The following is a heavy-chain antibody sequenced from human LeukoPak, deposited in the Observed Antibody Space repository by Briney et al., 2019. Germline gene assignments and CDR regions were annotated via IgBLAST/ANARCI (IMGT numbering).Heavy chain of an antibody. J-gene: IGHJ3*01. V-gene: IGHV1-69*13. D-gene: IGHD3-10*01. CDR3: AREGETGMTLVRREAFDV. Sequence: SVKVSCKASGYTFTSYGMNWVRQAPGQGLEWMGGIIPDFGPTNYAQRFQGRLTLTADVSARTAYMALSSLTADDTAVYYCAREGETGMTLVRREAFDVWGQGTMVIVSS. CDR2: IIPDFGPT. CDR1: GYTFTSYG.